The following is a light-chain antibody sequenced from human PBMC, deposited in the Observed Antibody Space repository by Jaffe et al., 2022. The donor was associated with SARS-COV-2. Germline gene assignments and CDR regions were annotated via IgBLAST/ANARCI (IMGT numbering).Light chain of an antibody. Sequence: QAGLTQPPSVSKDLRQTATLTCTGNSNNVGDQGAAWLQQHQGHPPKLLFYRNNNRPSGISERFSAFRSGNTASLTITGLQPEDEAHYYCSAWDSSLSAWVFGGGTKLTVL. J-gene: IGLJ3*02. CDR2: RNN. CDR3: SAWDSSLSAWV. V-gene: IGLV10-54*04. CDR1: SNNVGDQG.